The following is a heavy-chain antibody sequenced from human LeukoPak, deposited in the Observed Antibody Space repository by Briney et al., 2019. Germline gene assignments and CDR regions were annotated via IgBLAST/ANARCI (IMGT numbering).Heavy chain of an antibody. CDR1: GFTFSSYA. D-gene: IGHD4-11*01. Sequence: PGGSLRLSCAASGFTFSSYAMSWVRQAPGKGLEWVPAISGSGGSTYYADSVKGRFTISRDNSKNTLYLQMNSLRAEDTAVYYCAKGNYVGYYYYYMDVWGKGTTVTVSS. CDR3: AKGNYVGYYYYYMDV. CDR2: ISGSGGST. V-gene: IGHV3-23*01. J-gene: IGHJ6*03.